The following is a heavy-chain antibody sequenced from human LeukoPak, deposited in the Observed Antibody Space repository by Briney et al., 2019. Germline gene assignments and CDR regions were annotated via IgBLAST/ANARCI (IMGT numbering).Heavy chain of an antibody. D-gene: IGHD1-26*01. CDR2: IYYSGST. Sequence: SETLSLTCTVSGGSISSYYWSWIRQPPGKGLEWIGYIYYSGSTNYNPSLKSRVTISVDTSKNQFSLKLSSVTAADTAVYYCAGQTLAGARDWFDPWGQGTLVTVSS. CDR1: GGSISSYY. V-gene: IGHV4-59*08. CDR3: AGQTLAGARDWFDP. J-gene: IGHJ5*02.